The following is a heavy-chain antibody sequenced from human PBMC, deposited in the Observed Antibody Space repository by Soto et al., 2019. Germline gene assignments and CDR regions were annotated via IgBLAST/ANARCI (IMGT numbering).Heavy chain of an antibody. J-gene: IGHJ6*02. D-gene: IGHD1-26*01. CDR1: GFTFTSYV. V-gene: IGHV1-58*01. Sequence: ASVKGSCKASGFTFTSYVVQWVRQARGQRLEWIGWIVVGSGNTNYAQKFQERVTITRDMSTSTAYMELSSLRSEDTAVYYCAADSGNSGSYSYYYGMDVWGQGTTVTVS. CDR3: AADSGNSGSYSYYYGMDV. CDR2: IVVGSGNT.